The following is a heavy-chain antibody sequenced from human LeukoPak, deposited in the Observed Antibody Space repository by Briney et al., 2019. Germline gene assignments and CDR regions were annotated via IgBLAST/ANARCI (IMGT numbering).Heavy chain of an antibody. CDR1: GLTFSSYS. CDR3: ARSYYYDSSGYHNDY. D-gene: IGHD3-22*01. CDR2: ISSSSSYI. Sequence: GGSLRLSCAASGLTFSSYSMNWVRQAPGKGLEWVSSISSSSSYIYYADSVKGRFTISRDNAKNSLYLQMNSLRAEDTAVYYCARSYYYDSSGYHNDYWGQGTLVTVSS. V-gene: IGHV3-21*01. J-gene: IGHJ4*02.